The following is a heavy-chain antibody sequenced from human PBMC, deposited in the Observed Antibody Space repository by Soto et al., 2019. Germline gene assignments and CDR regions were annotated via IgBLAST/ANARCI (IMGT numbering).Heavy chain of an antibody. V-gene: IGHV3-30-3*01. J-gene: IGHJ3*02. CDR1: GFTFSSYA. D-gene: IGHD5-12*01. CDR3: ARVPVELARIKIDI. CDR2: ISYDGSNK. Sequence: QVQLVESGGGVVQPGRSLRLSCAASGFTFSSYAMHWVRQAPGKGLEWVAVISYDGSNKYYADSVKGRFTISRDNXXNPLYLQMTSLRTEDTAVYYCARVPVELARIKIDIWGQGKMVTV.